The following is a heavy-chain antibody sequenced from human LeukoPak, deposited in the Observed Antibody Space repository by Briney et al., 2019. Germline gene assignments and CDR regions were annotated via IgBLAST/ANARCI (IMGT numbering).Heavy chain of an antibody. CDR3: ASGQTAGIPVVGLLFDI. J-gene: IGHJ3*02. D-gene: IGHD6-19*01. Sequence: GGSLRLSCAASGFTFSTYAMHWVRQAPGKGLEYVSSIGSSGDSTYYANSVKGRFTISRDNSKNTLYLQMGSLRAEDMAEYYCASGQTAGIPVVGLLFDIWGQGTMVTVSS. CDR1: GFTFSTYA. V-gene: IGHV3-64*01. CDR2: IGSSGDST.